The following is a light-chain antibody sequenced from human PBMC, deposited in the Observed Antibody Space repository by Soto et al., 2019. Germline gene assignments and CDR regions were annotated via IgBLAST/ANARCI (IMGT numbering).Light chain of an antibody. CDR1: QSVSSN. J-gene: IGKJ3*01. V-gene: IGKV3-15*01. CDR2: GAS. Sequence: EIVMTQSPATLSVSPGERATLSCRASQSVSSNLAWYQQEPGQAPRLLIYGASTRANGIPARFSGSGSGTEFTLTISSLQSEDFAVYYCQHSRTFGPGTKVDIK. CDR3: QHSRT.